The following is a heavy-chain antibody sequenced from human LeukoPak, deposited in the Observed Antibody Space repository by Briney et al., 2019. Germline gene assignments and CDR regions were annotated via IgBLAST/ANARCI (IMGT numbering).Heavy chain of an antibody. CDR2: IIPIFGTA. J-gene: IGHJ4*02. CDR1: GGTFSSYA. D-gene: IGHD3-22*01. V-gene: IGHV1-69*01. CDR3: ARGKKDYYDSSGYSENFDY. Sequence: ASVKVSCKASGGTFSSYAISWVRQAPGQGLEWKGGIIPIFGTANYAQKFQGRVTITADESTSTAYMELSSLRSEDTAVYYCARGKKDYYDSSGYSENFDYWGQGTLVTISS.